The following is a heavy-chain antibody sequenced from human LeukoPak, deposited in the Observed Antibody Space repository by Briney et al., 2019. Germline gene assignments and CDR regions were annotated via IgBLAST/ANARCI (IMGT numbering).Heavy chain of an antibody. CDR3: AKEGEDGYTSDY. CDR1: GFSFSNYE. J-gene: IGHJ4*02. Sequence: GGSLRLSCAVSGFSFSNYEMNWVRQAPGKGLEWVSYISPSADTTQYADSVKGRFTISRDNSKNTLYLQMNSLRAEDTAVYYCAKEGEDGYTSDYWGQGTLVTVSS. CDR2: ISPSADTT. D-gene: IGHD5-24*01. V-gene: IGHV3-23*01.